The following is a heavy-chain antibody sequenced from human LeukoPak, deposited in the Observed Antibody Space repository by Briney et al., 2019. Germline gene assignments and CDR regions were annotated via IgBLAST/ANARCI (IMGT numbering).Heavy chain of an antibody. D-gene: IGHD2-15*01. CDR3: AKQAGRRRVGYYYGMDV. CDR2: ISYDGSNK. CDR1: GFTFCGYG. J-gene: IGHJ6*02. Sequence: GGSLRLSCAASGFTFCGYGMHWVCQGPGKGLEWGAVISYDGSNKYYADSVKGRFTISRDNSKNTLYLQMNSLRAEDTAVYYCAKQAGRRRVGYYYGMDVWGQGTTVTVSS. V-gene: IGHV3-30*18.